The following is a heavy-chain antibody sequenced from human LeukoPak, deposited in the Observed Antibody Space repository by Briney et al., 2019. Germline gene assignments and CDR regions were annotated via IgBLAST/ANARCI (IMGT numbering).Heavy chain of an antibody. Sequence: ASVKVSCKASGYTFTSYAMNWVRQAPGQGLEWMGSINTNTGNPTYAQGVKGRFVFSLDTSISTAYLQMSSLRAEDTAVYYCARARQQRVHGGSAFDIWGQGTMVTVSS. V-gene: IGHV7-4-1*02. CDR3: ARARQQRVHGGSAFDI. D-gene: IGHD6-13*01. CDR1: GYTFTSYA. J-gene: IGHJ3*02. CDR2: INTNTGNP.